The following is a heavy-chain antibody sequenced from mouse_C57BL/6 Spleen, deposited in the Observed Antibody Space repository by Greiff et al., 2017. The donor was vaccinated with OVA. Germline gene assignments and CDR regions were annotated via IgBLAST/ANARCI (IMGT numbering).Heavy chain of an antibody. Sequence: VQLQQSGAELARPGASVKLSCKASGYTFTSYGISWVKQRTGQGLEWIGEIYPRSGNTYYNEKFKGKATLTADKSSSTAYMELRSLTSEDSAVYFCARWGNYDDGYYYAMDYWGQGTSVTVSS. D-gene: IGHD2-4*01. CDR2: IYPRSGNT. V-gene: IGHV1-81*01. CDR1: GYTFTSYG. CDR3: ARWGNYDDGYYYAMDY. J-gene: IGHJ4*01.